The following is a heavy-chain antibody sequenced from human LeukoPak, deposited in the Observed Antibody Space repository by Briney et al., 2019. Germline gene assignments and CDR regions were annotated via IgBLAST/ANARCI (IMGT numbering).Heavy chain of an antibody. CDR2: IYTSGST. J-gene: IGHJ6*03. D-gene: IGHD5-24*01. CDR1: GGSISSYY. Sequence: SETLSLTCTVSGGSISSYYWSWIRQPPGKGLEWIGYIYTSGSTNYNPSLKSRVSISVDTSKNQFSLKLSSVTAADTAVYYCARERDGYNFKDAYYYYYMDVWGKGTTVTVSS. CDR3: ARERDGYNFKDAYYYYYMDV. V-gene: IGHV4-4*09.